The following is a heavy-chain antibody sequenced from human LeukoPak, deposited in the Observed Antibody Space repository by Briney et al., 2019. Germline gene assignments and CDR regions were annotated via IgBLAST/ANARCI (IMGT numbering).Heavy chain of an antibody. CDR3: ARGLLPST. V-gene: IGHV4-61*02. J-gene: IGHJ5*02. D-gene: IGHD2/OR15-2a*01. Sequence: SETLSLTCTVSGGSISSGSYYWSWIRQPAGRGLEWIGRIYTSGSTYYNPSLKSRVTISVDTSKNQFSLKLSSVTAADTAVYYCARGLLPSTWGQGTLVTVSS. CDR1: GGSISSGSYY. CDR2: IYTSGST.